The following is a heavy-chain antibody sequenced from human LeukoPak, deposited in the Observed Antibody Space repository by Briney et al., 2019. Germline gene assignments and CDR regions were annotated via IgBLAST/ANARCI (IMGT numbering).Heavy chain of an antibody. J-gene: IGHJ6*03. CDR3: AGNYYGSGSYYLPLYYYYYMDV. D-gene: IGHD3-10*01. Sequence: RPSQTLSLTCTVSGGSIASGSYYWSWIRQPAGEGLEWIGRIYASGSTNYNPSLKSRVTISLDTSKNQFSLKLSSVTAADTAVYYCAGNYYGSGSYYLPLYYYYYMDVWGKGTTVTISS. V-gene: IGHV4-61*02. CDR1: GGSIASGSYY. CDR2: IYASGST.